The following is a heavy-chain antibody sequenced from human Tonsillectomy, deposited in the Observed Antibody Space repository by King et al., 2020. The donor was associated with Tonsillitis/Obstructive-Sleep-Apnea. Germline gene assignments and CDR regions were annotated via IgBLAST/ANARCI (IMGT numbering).Heavy chain of an antibody. CDR1: GFTFGDYA. V-gene: IGHV3-49*04. J-gene: IGHJ6*03. Sequence: VQLVESGGGLVQPGRSLRLSCTASGFTFGDYAMSWVRQAPGKGLEWVGFIRSKAYGGTTEYAASVKGRFTISRDDSKSIAYLQMNSLKTEDTAVYYCTRPPRYSGSYPGTYYYYYYMDVWGKGTTVTVSS. D-gene: IGHD1-26*01. CDR2: IRSKAYGGTT. CDR3: TRPPRYSGSYPGTYYYYYYMDV.